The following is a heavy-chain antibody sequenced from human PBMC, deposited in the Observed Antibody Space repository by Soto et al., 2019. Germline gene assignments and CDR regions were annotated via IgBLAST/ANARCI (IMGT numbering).Heavy chain of an antibody. J-gene: IGHJ5*02. CDR3: ARDSTSPSCTSASCHRGGWFDP. CDR2: INPYNGNT. D-gene: IGHD2-2*01. V-gene: IGHV1-18*04. Sequence: QAPLVQSGAEVRRPGASVKVSCKASGFTFTNYGISWVRQAPGQGLEWMGWINPYNGNTVYAQNLQGRVTMTTDTSTSTAYVELTSLRSDDTALYYCARDSTSPSCTSASCHRGGWFDPWGQGSVLTVSS. CDR1: GFTFTNYG.